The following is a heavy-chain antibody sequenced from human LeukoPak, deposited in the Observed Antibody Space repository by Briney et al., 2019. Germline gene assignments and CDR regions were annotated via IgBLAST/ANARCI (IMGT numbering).Heavy chain of an antibody. CDR1: GYSFTSYW. CDR2: IYPGDSDT. V-gene: IGHV5-51*01. CDR3: AKPRSIEMATITDAFDI. Sequence: GESLKISCKGSGYSFTSYWIGWVRQMPGKGLEWMGIIYPGDSDTRYSPSFQGQVTISADKSISTAYLQWSSLKASDTAMYYCAKPRSIEMATITDAFDIWGQGTMVTVSS. J-gene: IGHJ3*02. D-gene: IGHD5-24*01.